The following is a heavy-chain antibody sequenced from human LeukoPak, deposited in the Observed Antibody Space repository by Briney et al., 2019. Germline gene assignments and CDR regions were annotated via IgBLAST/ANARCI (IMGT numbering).Heavy chain of an antibody. CDR3: AREYYDSSGYYLPTYYYYYMDV. CDR1: GYTFTEHA. V-gene: IGHV7-4-1*02. Sequence: ASVKVSCKASGYTFTEHAMNWMRQAPGQGLEWMGWINTNTGNPTYAQGFTGRFVFPLDTSVSTAYLQISSLKAEDTAVYYCAREYYDSSGYYLPTYYYYYMDVWGKGTTVTVSS. J-gene: IGHJ6*03. CDR2: INTNTGNP. D-gene: IGHD3-22*01.